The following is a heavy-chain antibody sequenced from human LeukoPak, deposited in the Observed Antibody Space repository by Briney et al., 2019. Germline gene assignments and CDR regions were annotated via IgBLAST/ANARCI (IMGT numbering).Heavy chain of an antibody. Sequence: EASVKVSCKASGYTFSDFYIHWVRQAPGQGLEYVGWITPKSGDTYSPQRFQGRVTMTRDASISTAYMELSSLGSYDTAVYFCARVRLADERARAYRGQGTLVTVSS. J-gene: IGHJ4*02. V-gene: IGHV1-2*02. D-gene: IGHD3-3*02. CDR3: ARVRLADERARAY. CDR2: ITPKSGDT. CDR1: GYTFSDFY.